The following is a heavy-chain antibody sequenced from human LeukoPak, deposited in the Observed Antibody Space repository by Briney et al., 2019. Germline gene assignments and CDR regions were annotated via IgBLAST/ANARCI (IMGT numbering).Heavy chain of an antibody. CDR2: ISSSSSYI. J-gene: IGHJ3*02. D-gene: IGHD3-16*02. CDR3: AREELSGLALDAFDI. CDR1: GFTFSSYS. Sequence: GGSLRLSCAASGFTFSSYSMNWVRQAPGKGLEWVSSISSSSSYIYYADSVKGRFTISRDTAKNSLHLQMNSLRAEDTAVYYCAREELSGLALDAFDIWGQGTMVTVSS. V-gene: IGHV3-21*01.